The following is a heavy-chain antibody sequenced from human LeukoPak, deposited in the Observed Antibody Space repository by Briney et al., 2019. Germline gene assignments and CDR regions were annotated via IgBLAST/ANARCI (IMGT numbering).Heavy chain of an antibody. CDR2: ISYDGSNK. CDR3: TTDGVSAEGATYDN. V-gene: IGHV3-30*04. J-gene: IGHJ4*02. D-gene: IGHD1-26*01. CDR1: GFTFSSYA. Sequence: PGGALRLSWAAAGFTFSSYAMHVVRQAPGKGVGWGAVISYDGSNKYYADSVQGRFTISRDNSKNTLYLQMNSLRTEDTAVYYCTTDGVSAEGATYDNWGQGTLVSVSS.